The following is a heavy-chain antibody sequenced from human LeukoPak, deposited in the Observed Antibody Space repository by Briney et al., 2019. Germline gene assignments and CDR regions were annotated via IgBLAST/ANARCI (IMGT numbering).Heavy chain of an antibody. D-gene: IGHD1-14*01. V-gene: IGHV3-48*03. J-gene: IGHJ4*02. Sequence: GGSLRLSCAASGFTFSSYEMNWARQAPGKGLECVAYISSSGSTTHYADSAKGRFTISRDNAKNSLYLQMNSLRGEDTAVYYCAAKEGTRSDFDYWGQGTLVTVAS. CDR1: GFTFSSYE. CDR3: AAKEGTRSDFDY. CDR2: ISSSGSTT.